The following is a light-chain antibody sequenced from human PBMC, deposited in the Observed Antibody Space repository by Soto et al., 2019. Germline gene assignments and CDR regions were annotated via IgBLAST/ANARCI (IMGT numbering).Light chain of an antibody. V-gene: IGKV3-20*01. CDR3: QQYGTSPIT. Sequence: ENVLTQSPGTLSLSPGERATLSCRASQTVSSYLTWYQQRPGQAPRLLIYCASKRATGIPDRFSGSGSGTDFTLTISRLEPEDFALYYCQQYGTSPITFGQGTRLEIK. CDR2: CAS. CDR1: QTVSSY. J-gene: IGKJ5*01.